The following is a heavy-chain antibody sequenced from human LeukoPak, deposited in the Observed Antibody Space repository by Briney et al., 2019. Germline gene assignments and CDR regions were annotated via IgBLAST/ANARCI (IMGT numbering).Heavy chain of an antibody. CDR2: INPNSGGT. Sequence: ASVKVSCKASGYTFTGYYMHWVRQAPGQGLEWMGWINPNSGGTNDARKFQGRVTMTRDTSISTDYMVLSRLRSDDTAVYYCARAQGIAVAGRRSWFDPWGQGTLVTVSS. D-gene: IGHD6-19*01. J-gene: IGHJ5*02. CDR3: ARAQGIAVAGRRSWFDP. V-gene: IGHV1-2*02. CDR1: GYTFTGYY.